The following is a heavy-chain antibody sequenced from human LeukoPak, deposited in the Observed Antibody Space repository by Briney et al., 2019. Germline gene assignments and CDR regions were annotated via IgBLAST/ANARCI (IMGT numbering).Heavy chain of an antibody. J-gene: IGHJ5*02. Sequence: GGSLRLSCAASGFTFSNAWMSWVRQAPGKGLEWVGRIKSKTDGGTSDYAAPVKGRFTISRDDSKSIAYLQMNSLKTEDTAVYYCTREGAYYDSTRFQGIGWFDPWGQGTLVTVSS. D-gene: IGHD3-22*01. CDR2: IKSKTDGGTS. V-gene: IGHV3-15*01. CDR1: GFTFSNAW. CDR3: TREGAYYDSTRFQGIGWFDP.